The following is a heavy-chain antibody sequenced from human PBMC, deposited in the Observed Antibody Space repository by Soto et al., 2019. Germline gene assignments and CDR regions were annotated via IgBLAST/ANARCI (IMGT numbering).Heavy chain of an antibody. CDR3: ARGHISSTKNWLDP. J-gene: IGHJ5*02. Sequence: GASVKVSCKGSGYTFTSYHINWVRQTTGQGLEWMGWMNPNSGNTGYAQTLQGRVTMTWDTSISTAYMELSSLRFEDTAMYYCARGHISSTKNWLDPWGQGTLVTVS. CDR2: MNPNSGNT. V-gene: IGHV1-8*01. D-gene: IGHD6-6*01. CDR1: GYTFTSYH.